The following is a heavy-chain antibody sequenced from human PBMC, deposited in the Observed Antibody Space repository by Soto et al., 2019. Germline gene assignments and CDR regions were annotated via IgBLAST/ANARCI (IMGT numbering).Heavy chain of an antibody. CDR1: GFTFSAFW. Sequence: EVQLVESGGGLVQPGGSLRLSCAASGFTFSAFWMHWVRRVPGQGLEWLSRTNNDGSTTMYAESVKGRFTVSRDNAKDTLYLEMDSLRVEDTAIYYCTREAAAPGVTFDYWGQGTLAIVAS. CDR2: TNNDGSTT. J-gene: IGHJ4*02. V-gene: IGHV3-74*03. CDR3: TREAAAPGVTFDY. D-gene: IGHD6-25*01.